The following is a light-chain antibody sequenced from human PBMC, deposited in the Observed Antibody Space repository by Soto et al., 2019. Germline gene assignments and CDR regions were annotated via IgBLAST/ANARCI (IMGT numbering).Light chain of an antibody. J-gene: IGKJ3*01. V-gene: IGKV1-5*01. CDR3: QQYNSFVT. CDR1: QSISSW. Sequence: DIQMTQSPSTLSASVGDRVTITCRASQSISSWLAWYQQKPGKAPKLLIYDASSLESGVPSRFSGSGSGTEFTLTISSLQPDDFATYYCQQYNSFVTFAPETKVVIK. CDR2: DAS.